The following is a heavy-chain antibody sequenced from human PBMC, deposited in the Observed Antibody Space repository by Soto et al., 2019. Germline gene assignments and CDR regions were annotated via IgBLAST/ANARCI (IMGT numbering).Heavy chain of an antibody. D-gene: IGHD2-15*01. Sequence: QVQLVQSGAEVKKPGSSVKVSCKASGGTFSSYTISWVRQAPGQGLEWMGRIIPILGIANYAQKFQGRVTITADKSTSTAYMELSSLRSEDTAVYYCARNEVVGGSTMYFDYWGQGTLVTVSS. J-gene: IGHJ4*02. CDR1: GGTFSSYT. V-gene: IGHV1-69*02. CDR2: IIPILGIA. CDR3: ARNEVVGGSTMYFDY.